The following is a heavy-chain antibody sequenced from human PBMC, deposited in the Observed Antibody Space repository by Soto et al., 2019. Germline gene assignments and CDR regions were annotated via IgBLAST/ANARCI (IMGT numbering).Heavy chain of an antibody. V-gene: IGHV1-8*01. CDR3: ARVTITMVRGGSDYYYYGMDV. D-gene: IGHD3-10*01. CDR2: MNPNSGNT. J-gene: IGHJ6*02. Sequence: QVQLVQSGAEVKKPGASVKVSCKASGYTFTSYDINWVRQATGQGLEWMGWMNPNSGNTGYAQKFQGRVTMTRNTSISTAYMEMSSLRSEDTGVYYCARVTITMVRGGSDYYYYGMDVWGQGTTVTVSS. CDR1: GYTFTSYD.